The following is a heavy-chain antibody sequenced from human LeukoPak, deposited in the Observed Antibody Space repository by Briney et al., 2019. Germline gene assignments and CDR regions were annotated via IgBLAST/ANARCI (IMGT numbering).Heavy chain of an antibody. Sequence: PSETLSLTCAVSGSSIVSFSYWAWIRQSPGKGLEWIATIDPSGSTFYNPSLRSRVALSVGTSKIHFSFNLSSVTAADTAVYYCARDVWDYYGSSTYNQRHYYFDFWGRGTLVTVSS. CDR1: GSSIVSFSY. D-gene: IGHD3-22*01. CDR2: IDPSGST. V-gene: IGHV4-38-2*02. CDR3: ARDVWDYYGSSTYNQRHYYFDF. J-gene: IGHJ4*02.